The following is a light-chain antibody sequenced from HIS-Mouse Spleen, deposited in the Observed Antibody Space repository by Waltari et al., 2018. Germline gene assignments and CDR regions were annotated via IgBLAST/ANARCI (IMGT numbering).Light chain of an antibody. V-gene: IGLV1-47*01. Sequence: QSVLTQPPSASGTPGQRVTISCSGSSSNIGSNYVYWYQQPPGTAPKLLNYRNNPRPSGVPDRFSGSKSGTSASLAISGLRSEDEADYYCAAWDDSLSGRVFGGGTKLTVL. CDR2: RNN. CDR3: AAWDDSLSGRV. CDR1: SSNIGSNY. J-gene: IGLJ3*02.